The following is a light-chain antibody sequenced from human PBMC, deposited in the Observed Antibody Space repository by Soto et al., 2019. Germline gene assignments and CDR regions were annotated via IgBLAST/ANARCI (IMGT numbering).Light chain of an antibody. CDR1: QSVSSY. V-gene: IGKV3-11*01. J-gene: IGKJ4*01. CDR3: QQFSSYPLT. CDR2: GAS. Sequence: EIVFTQSPATLSFSTGERATLSCRASQSVSSYLAWYQQKPGQAPRLLIYGASNRATGIPARFSGSGSGTNFTLTISRLEPEDFAVYYCQQFSSYPLTFGGGTKVDIK.